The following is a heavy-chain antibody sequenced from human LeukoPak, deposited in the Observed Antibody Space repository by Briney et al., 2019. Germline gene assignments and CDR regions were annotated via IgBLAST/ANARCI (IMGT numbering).Heavy chain of an antibody. CDR3: ARADGMDV. J-gene: IGHJ6*02. CDR1: GFTFSSYG. CDR2: ISYDGSNK. Sequence: GGSLRLSCAASGFTFSSYGMHWVRQAPGKGLEWVAVISYDGSNKYYADPVKGRFTISRDNSKNTLYLQMNSLRAEDTAVYYCARADGMDVWGQGTTVTVSS. V-gene: IGHV3-30*03.